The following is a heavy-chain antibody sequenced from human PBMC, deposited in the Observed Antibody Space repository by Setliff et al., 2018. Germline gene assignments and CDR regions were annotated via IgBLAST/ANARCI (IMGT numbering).Heavy chain of an antibody. CDR3: VRDDADNYDAFDN. CDR1: GFSFSRHW. J-gene: IGHJ3*02. CDR2: IKQDGSTK. V-gene: IGHV3-7*01. Sequence: GGSLRLSCVVSGFSFSRHWMSWVRQAPGKGLEWVADIKQDGSTKYYLDSVKGRFTISRDNAKRSLYLQMNGLRADDTGVYYCVRDDADNYDAFDNWGQGALVTVSS. D-gene: IGHD3-22*01.